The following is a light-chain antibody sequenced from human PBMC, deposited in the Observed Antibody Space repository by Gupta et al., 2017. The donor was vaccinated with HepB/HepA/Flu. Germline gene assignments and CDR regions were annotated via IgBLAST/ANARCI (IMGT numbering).Light chain of an antibody. CDR1: QSIRSY. Sequence: DIQMTQSPSSLSASVGDRVTITCRASQSIRSYLNWYQQKPGKAPKLLIYAASSLQSGVPSRFSGSGSGTDFTLTISRLQPEDFATYYCQQRHSTPQTFGQGTKVEIK. J-gene: IGKJ1*01. CDR3: QQRHSTPQT. V-gene: IGKV1-39*01. CDR2: AAS.